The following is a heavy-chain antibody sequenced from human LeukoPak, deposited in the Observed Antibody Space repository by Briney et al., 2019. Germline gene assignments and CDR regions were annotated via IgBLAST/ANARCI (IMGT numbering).Heavy chain of an antibody. CDR1: GGSFSGYY. V-gene: IGHV4-34*01. CDR2: INHSGST. J-gene: IGHJ4*02. CDR3: ARGWYFDY. Sequence: SETLSLTCAVYGGSFSGYYWSWIRQPPGKGLEWIGEINHSGSTNYNPSLKSRVTISVDTSKNQFSLKLSSVTAADTAVYYCARGWYFDYWGQGTLVTVSS.